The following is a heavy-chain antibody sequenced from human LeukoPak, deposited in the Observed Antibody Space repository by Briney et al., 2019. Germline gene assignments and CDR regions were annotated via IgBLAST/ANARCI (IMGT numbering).Heavy chain of an antibody. CDR2: ISSSSSYI. V-gene: IGHV3-21*01. D-gene: IGHD6-19*01. CDR1: GFTFSSYS. J-gene: IGHJ6*02. CDR3: AREGGPYSSGWYTFYYYYYGMDV. Sequence: KPGVALRLSCAASGFTFSSYSMNWVRQAPGKGLEWVSSISSSSSYIYYADSVKGRFTISRDNAKNSLYLQMNSLRAEDTAVYYCAREGGPYSSGWYTFYYYYYGMDVWGQGTTVTVSS.